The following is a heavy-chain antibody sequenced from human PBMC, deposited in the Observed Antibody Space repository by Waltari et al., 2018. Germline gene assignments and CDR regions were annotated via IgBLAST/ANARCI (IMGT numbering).Heavy chain of an antibody. J-gene: IGHJ4*02. CDR3: ARGAVVYAFDY. D-gene: IGHD2-8*02. V-gene: IGHV4-34*01. CDR1: GGSFSGYY. CDR2: INHSGST. Sequence: QVQLQQWGAGLLKPSETLSLTCAVHGGSFSGYYWSWIRQPPGKGLEWIGEINHSGSTNYNPSLKSRVTRSVDTSKNQFSLKLSSVTAADTAVYYCARGAVVYAFDYWGQGTLVTVSS.